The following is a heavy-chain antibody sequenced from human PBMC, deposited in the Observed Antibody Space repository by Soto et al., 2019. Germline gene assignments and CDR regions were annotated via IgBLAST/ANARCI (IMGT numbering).Heavy chain of an antibody. V-gene: IGHV3-49*03. CDR3: TRSIAARPVIWFDP. CDR1: GFTFGDYA. CDR2: IRSKAYGGTT. D-gene: IGHD6-6*01. J-gene: IGHJ5*02. Sequence: ALRLSCTASGFTFGDYAMSWFRQAPGRGLEWVGFIRSKAYGGTTEYAASVKGRFTISRDDSKSIAYLQMNSLKTEDTAVYYCTRSIAARPVIWFDPWGQGTLVTVSS.